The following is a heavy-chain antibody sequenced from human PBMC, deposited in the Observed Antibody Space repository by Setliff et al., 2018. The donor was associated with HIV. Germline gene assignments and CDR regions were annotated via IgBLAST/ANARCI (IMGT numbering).Heavy chain of an antibody. J-gene: IGHJ2*01. CDR1: GGSISNYY. V-gene: IGHV4-59*12. CDR2: IYYSGST. Sequence: SETLSLTCTVSGGSISNYYWSWIRQPPGKGLEWIGYIYYSGSTNYNPSLKNRVTISVDTSKNQFSLKLSSVTAADTAVYYCAKDPSSSSGWYFDLWGRGTLVTVSS. D-gene: IGHD6-6*01. CDR3: AKDPSSSSGWYFDL.